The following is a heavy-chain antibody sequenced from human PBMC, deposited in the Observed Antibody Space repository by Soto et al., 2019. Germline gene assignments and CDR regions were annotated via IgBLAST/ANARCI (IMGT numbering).Heavy chain of an antibody. V-gene: IGHV3-21*01. CDR3: ARYTVYNWNDGGAFDI. CDR2: ISSSSSYI. D-gene: IGHD1-20*01. CDR1: GFTFSSDS. Sequence: GGSLRLSWAASGFTFSSDSMNWVRQAPGKGLEWVSSISSSSSYIYYADSVKGRFTISRDNAKNSLYLQMNSLRAEDTAVYYCARYTVYNWNDGGAFDIWGQGTMVTVSS. J-gene: IGHJ3*02.